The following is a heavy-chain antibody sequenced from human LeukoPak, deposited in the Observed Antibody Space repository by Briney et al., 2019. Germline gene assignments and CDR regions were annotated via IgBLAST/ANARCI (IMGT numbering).Heavy chain of an antibody. CDR1: GGSISGSSFY. D-gene: IGHD3-22*01. V-gene: IGHV4-39*01. CDR3: ARHYGLNYYDSSAYEY. CDR2: MYESGST. Sequence: SETLSLTCTVSGGSISGSSFYWGWIRQPPRKGLEWIGSMYESGSTFYSPSLKSRVTISIDTSKSQFSLKLNSVTAADTAVYFCARHYGLNYYDSSAYEYWGQGTLVTVSS. J-gene: IGHJ4*02.